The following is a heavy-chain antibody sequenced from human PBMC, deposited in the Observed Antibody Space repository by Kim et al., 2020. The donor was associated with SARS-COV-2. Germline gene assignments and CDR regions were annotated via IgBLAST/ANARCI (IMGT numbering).Heavy chain of an antibody. V-gene: IGHV1-8*01. J-gene: IGHJ4*02. CDR2: MNPNSGNT. CDR3: ARGLDGSGSYYRDY. D-gene: IGHD3-10*01. Sequence: ASVKVSCKASGYTFTSYDINWVRQATGQGLEWMGWMNPNSGNTGYAQKFQGRVTMTRNTSISTAYMELSSLRSEDTAVYYCARGLDGSGSYYRDYWGQGTLVTISS. CDR1: GYTFTSYD.